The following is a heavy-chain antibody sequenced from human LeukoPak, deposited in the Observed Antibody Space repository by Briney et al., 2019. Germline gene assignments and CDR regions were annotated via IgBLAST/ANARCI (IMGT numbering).Heavy chain of an antibody. CDR1: GGSISSGSYY. Sequence: SETLSLTCTVSGGSISSGSYYWSWIRQPAGKGLEGIGRIYTSGSTHYNPSLKSRVTISVDTSKNQFSLKLSSVTAADTAVYYCARDSFNGWFDYWGQGTLVSVSS. J-gene: IGHJ4*02. D-gene: IGHD2-8*01. V-gene: IGHV4-61*02. CDR2: IYTSGST. CDR3: ARDSFNGWFDY.